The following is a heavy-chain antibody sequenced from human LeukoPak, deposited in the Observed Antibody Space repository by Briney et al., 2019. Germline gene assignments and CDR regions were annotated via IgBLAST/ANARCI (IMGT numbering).Heavy chain of an antibody. Sequence: SGTLSLTCAVYGGSFSGYYWSWIRQPPGKGLEWIGAINHSGSNNYNPFLKRRVTISVDTSKNQFSMKLSSVAAADTAVYYCARAGSWVYFDYWGQGTLVTVSS. V-gene: IGHV4-34*01. CDR3: ARAGSWVYFDY. CDR1: GGSFSGYY. CDR2: INHSGSN. D-gene: IGHD6-13*01. J-gene: IGHJ4*02.